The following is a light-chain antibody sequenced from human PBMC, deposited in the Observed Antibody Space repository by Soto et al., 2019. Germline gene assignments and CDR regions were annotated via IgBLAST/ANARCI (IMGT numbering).Light chain of an antibody. Sequence: QSALTQPASVSGSPGQSITISCTGTGSDIGAYNYVSWYQQHPGKAPKLIIHGVTHRPSGVSTRFSASKSAYTASLTISGLQAEDEADYYCSSYTSNSRVFGTGTKVTVL. CDR2: GVT. CDR1: GSDIGAYNY. J-gene: IGLJ1*01. V-gene: IGLV2-14*01. CDR3: SSYTSNSRV.